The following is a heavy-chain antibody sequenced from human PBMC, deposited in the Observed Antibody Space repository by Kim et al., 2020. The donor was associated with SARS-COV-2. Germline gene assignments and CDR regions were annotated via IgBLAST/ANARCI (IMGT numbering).Heavy chain of an antibody. Sequence: SETLSLTCTVSGGSISSSSYYWGWIRQPPGKGLEWIGGIYYSGSTYYNPSLKSRVTISVDTSKNQFSLKLSSVTAADTAVYYCARPPAGDWGQGTLVTVSS. V-gene: IGHV4-39*01. CDR1: GGSISSSSYY. J-gene: IGHJ4*02. CDR3: ARPPAGD. D-gene: IGHD3-10*01. CDR2: IYYSGST.